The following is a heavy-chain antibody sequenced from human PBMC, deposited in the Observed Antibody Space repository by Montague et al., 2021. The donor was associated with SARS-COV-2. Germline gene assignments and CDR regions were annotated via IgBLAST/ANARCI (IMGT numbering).Heavy chain of an antibody. CDR3: ARDRRGMAMAGRAYYYYYMAV. CDR2: ISTSGSS. Sequence: SETLSLTCTVSNVSINNYSRGWIRQPAGKGLEWIGHISTSGSSSYNPSLKSRVTIILDTSKQQFSLELTSVTAADTAVYYCARDRRGMAMAGRAYYYYYMAVWGKGTTVTVSS. CDR1: NVSINNYS. V-gene: IGHV4-4*07. D-gene: IGHD6-19*01. J-gene: IGHJ6*03.